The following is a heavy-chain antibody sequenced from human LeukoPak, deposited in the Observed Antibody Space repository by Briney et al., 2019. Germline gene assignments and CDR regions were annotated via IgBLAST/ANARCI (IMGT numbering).Heavy chain of an antibody. CDR3: ARGRRPPTYYDYVWGSLEGSYYFDY. CDR2: INPNSGGT. D-gene: IGHD3-16*01. Sequence: GASVTVSCKASGYTFTGYYMHWVRQAPGQGLEWMGWINPNSGGTNYAQKFQGRVTMTRDTSISAVYMELSSLRSDDTAVYYCARGRRPPTYYDYVWGSLEGSYYFDYWGQGTLVTVSS. J-gene: IGHJ4*02. V-gene: IGHV1-2*02. CDR1: GYTFTGYY.